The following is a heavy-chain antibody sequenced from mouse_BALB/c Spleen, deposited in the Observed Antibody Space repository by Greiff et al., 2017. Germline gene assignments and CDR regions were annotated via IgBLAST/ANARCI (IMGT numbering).Heavy chain of an antibody. Sequence: VLGVESGPGLVAPSQSLSITCTVSGFSLTSYGVHWVRQPPGKGLEWLGVIWAGGSTNYNSALMSRLSISKDNSKSQVFLKMNSLQTDDTAMYYCAREIYGNEAMDYWGQGTSVTVSS. J-gene: IGHJ4*01. V-gene: IGHV2-9*02. CDR1: GFSLTSYG. D-gene: IGHD2-1*01. CDR3: AREIYGNEAMDY. CDR2: IWAGGST.